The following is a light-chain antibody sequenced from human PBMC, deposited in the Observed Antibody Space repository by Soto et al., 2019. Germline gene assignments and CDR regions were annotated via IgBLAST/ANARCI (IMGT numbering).Light chain of an antibody. V-gene: IGKV3-11*01. CDR1: QSISNY. J-gene: IGKJ4*01. CDR2: DAS. CDR3: QQRSQWPPLT. Sequence: ELVLTQSPGTLSLSPGERATLSCRASQSISNYLAWYQHKPGQAPRLLISDASKRASGVPARFSGSGSGTDFTLTIISLEPEDLAVYYCQQRSQWPPLTFGGGTTVEIK.